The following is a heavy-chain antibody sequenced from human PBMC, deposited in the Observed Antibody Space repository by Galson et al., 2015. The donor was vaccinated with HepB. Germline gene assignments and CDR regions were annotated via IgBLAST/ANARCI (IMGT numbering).Heavy chain of an antibody. V-gene: IGHV3-21*01. CDR2: ISSSSSYI. CDR1: GFTFSSYS. J-gene: IGHJ2*01. D-gene: IGHD6-13*01. CDR3: ARDLEQQLVSWYFDL. Sequence: SLRLSCAASGFTFSSYSMNWVRQAPGKGLEWVSSISSSSSYIYYADSAKGRFTISRDNAKNSLYLQMNSLRAEDTAVYYCARDLEQQLVSWYFDLWGRGTLVTVSS.